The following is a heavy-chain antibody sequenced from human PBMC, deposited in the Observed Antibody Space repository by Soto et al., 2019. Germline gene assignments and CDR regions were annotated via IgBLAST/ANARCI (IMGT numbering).Heavy chain of an antibody. V-gene: IGHV4-59*01. CDR3: ARDLAAVPRAFDY. D-gene: IGHD6-13*01. CDR2: VYYTGTT. J-gene: IGHJ4*02. Sequence: ETLPRTCTFSWGSISTYLSIWVRQPPGKGLEWIGSVYYTGTTYYNPSLKSRVTISVDTSKTQFSLNLRSVTAADTAVYYCARDLAAVPRAFDYWGRGTLVTVSS. CDR1: WGSISTYL.